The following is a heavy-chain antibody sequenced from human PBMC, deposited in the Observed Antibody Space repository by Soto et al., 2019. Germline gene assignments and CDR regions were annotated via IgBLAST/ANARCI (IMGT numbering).Heavy chain of an antibody. CDR3: VRGDNWNDEASDY. J-gene: IGHJ4*02. Sequence: PGGSLRLSCAASGLTFSSYAMHWVRQAPGKGLEWVAVIWSDGNNRYYADSVKGRFTISRDNSKNTVYLQMNSLRAEDTAVYYSVRGDNWNDEASDYWGQGTLVTVSS. V-gene: IGHV3-33*08. CDR1: GLTFSSYA. D-gene: IGHD1-1*01. CDR2: IWSDGNNR.